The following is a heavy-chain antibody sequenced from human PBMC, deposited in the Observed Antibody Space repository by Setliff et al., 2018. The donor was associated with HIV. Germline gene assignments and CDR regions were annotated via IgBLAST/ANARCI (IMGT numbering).Heavy chain of an antibody. D-gene: IGHD2-2*02. CDR3: ARGVVVVPAAIPSNWFDP. V-gene: IGHV1-3*01. J-gene: IGHJ5*02. CDR1: GYTFTSYA. CDR2: INAGNGNT. Sequence: VASVKVSCKASGYTFTSYAMHWVRQAPGQRLEWMGWINAGNGNTKYSQKFQGRVTITRNTSASTAYMELSSLRSEDTAVYYCARGVVVVPAAIPSNWFDPWGQGTLVTVSS.